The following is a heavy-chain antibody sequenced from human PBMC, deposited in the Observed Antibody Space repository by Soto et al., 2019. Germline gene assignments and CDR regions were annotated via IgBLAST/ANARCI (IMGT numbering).Heavy chain of an antibody. J-gene: IGHJ5*02. CDR2: ISAYNGNT. D-gene: IGHD2-15*01. V-gene: IGHV1-18*01. CDR1: GYTFTSYG. Sequence: GASVKVSCKASGYTFTSYGISWVRQAPGQGLEWMGWISAYNGNTNYAQSFQGRVTMTRDTSTSTAYMELRSLRSDDTAVYYCARAAHLTYCSGGSCYSYWFDPWGQGTLVTVSS. CDR3: ARAAHLTYCSGGSCYSYWFDP.